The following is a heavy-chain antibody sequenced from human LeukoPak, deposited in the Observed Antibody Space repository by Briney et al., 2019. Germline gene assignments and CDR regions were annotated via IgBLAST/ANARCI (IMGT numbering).Heavy chain of an antibody. D-gene: IGHD6-13*01. J-gene: IGHJ6*03. CDR3: ARDFRIAAAGYYYYYYMDV. CDR1: RYTFTGYY. Sequence: GAPVKVSCKASRYTFTGYYMHWVRQAPGQGLEWMGWINPNSGGTNYAQKFQGRVTMTRDTSISTAYMELSRLRSDDTAVYYCARDFRIAAAGYYYYYYMDVWGKGTTVTVSS. CDR2: INPNSGGT. V-gene: IGHV1-2*02.